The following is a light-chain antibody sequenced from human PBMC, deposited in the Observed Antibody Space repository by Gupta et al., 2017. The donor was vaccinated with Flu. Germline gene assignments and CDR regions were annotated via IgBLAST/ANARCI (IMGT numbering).Light chain of an antibody. CDR2: LAS. J-gene: IGKJ2*01. Sequence: ISCRTRQSLLQRNGFDYLDWYVQKRVLTSQLGMHLASTRAFGVTDRFSGAGAGTGFTLRISRVEAEDVGVYYCMQGLETPYTFGQGTKLEIK. CDR3: MQGLETPYT. CDR1: QSLLQRNGFDY. V-gene: IGKV2-28*01.